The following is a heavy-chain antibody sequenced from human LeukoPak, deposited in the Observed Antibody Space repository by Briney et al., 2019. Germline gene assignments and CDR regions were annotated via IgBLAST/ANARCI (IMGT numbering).Heavy chain of an antibody. Sequence: SVKVSCKASGCTFSSYAISWVRQAPGQGLEWMGRIIPILGIANYAQKFQGRVTITADKSTSTAYMELSSLRSEDTAVYYCAAPPYYDILTADYYGMDVWGQGTTVTVSS. D-gene: IGHD3-9*01. J-gene: IGHJ6*02. CDR2: IIPILGIA. CDR3: AAPPYYDILTADYYGMDV. V-gene: IGHV1-69*04. CDR1: GCTFSSYA.